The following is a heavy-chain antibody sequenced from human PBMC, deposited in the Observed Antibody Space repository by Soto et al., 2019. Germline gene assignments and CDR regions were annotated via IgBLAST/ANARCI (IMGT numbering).Heavy chain of an antibody. D-gene: IGHD3-10*01. CDR2: ISYDGSNK. Sequence: QVQLVESGGGVVQPGRSLRLSCAGSGFTFSAYGMDWVRQAPGKGLEWVAVISYDGSNKYYADSVKGRFTISRDNSKNTLYLQMNSLRAEDTAVYYCAKDRMGAGGRGCFDYWGQGTLVTVSS. V-gene: IGHV3-30*18. J-gene: IGHJ4*02. CDR1: GFTFSAYG. CDR3: AKDRMGAGGRGCFDY.